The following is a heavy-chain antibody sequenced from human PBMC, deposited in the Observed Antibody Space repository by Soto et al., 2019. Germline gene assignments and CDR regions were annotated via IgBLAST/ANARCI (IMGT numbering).Heavy chain of an antibody. J-gene: IGHJ5*02. CDR3: VSGSFPNWFDP. V-gene: IGHV2-5*01. CDR1: GFSLSTNGAG. CDR2: IYWNGNK. D-gene: IGHD3-10*01. Sequence: QITLKESGPTLVKSTQTLTLTCTFSGFSLSTNGAGVGWIRKPPGKALEWLALIYWNGNKSYSPSLKSRLTITKDSSKNHVVLTMTNMDPVDTATYYCVSGSFPNWFDPWGQGILVTVSS.